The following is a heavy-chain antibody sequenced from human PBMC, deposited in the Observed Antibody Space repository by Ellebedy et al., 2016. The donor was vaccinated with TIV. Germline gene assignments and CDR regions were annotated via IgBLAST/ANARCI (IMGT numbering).Heavy chain of an antibody. Sequence: GGSLRLSXAASGLTFSDYGRSWVRQASGKGLEWVSGISRFGGRTYYAESVKGRFTISRDNSKNTLYLQMNSLRAEDTALYYCAKEASSCQYAFDIWGQGTLVTVSS. CDR3: AKEASSCQYAFDI. CDR2: ISRFGGRT. D-gene: IGHD6-13*01. J-gene: IGHJ3*02. CDR1: GLTFSDYG. V-gene: IGHV3-23*01.